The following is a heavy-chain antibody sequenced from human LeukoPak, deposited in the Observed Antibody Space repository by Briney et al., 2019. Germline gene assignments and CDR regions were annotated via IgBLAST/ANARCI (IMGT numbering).Heavy chain of an antibody. J-gene: IGHJ4*02. D-gene: IGHD3-10*01. Sequence: PGGSLRLSCAASGFTFSSYAMHWVRQAPGEGLEWVAVISYDGSNKYYADSVKGRFTISRNNSKNTLYLQMNSLRAEDTAVYYCAKNHPMVRGVIDYWGQGTPVTVSS. V-gene: IGHV3-30-3*02. CDR1: GFTFSSYA. CDR2: ISYDGSNK. CDR3: AKNHPMVRGVIDY.